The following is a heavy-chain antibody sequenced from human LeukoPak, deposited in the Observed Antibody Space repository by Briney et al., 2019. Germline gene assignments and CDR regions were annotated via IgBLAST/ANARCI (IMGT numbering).Heavy chain of an antibody. CDR1: GGSFSGYY. CDR2: INHSGST. V-gene: IGHV4-34*01. J-gene: IGHJ4*02. D-gene: IGHD3-10*01. Sequence: SETLSLTCAVYGGSFSGYYWSWIRQPPGKGLEWIGEINHSGSTNYNPSLKSRVTISVDTSKNQFSLKLSPVTAAETAVYYCARGRITMVRGVKDYFDYWGRGTLVTVSS. CDR3: ARGRITMVRGVKDYFDY.